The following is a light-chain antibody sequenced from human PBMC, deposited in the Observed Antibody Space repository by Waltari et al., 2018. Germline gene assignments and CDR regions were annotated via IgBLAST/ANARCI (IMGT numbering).Light chain of an antibody. CDR2: DVS. J-gene: IGLJ2*01. CDR3: CSYAGSYTLV. Sequence: QSALTQPRSVSGSPGQSVTISCSGTNSDIGAYKYVSWHQQHPGKAPKLILYDVSKRPSGVPDRFSGSKSGNTASLTISGLQADDEADYFCCSYAGSYTLVFGGGTKLTVL. V-gene: IGLV2-11*01. CDR1: NSDIGAYKY.